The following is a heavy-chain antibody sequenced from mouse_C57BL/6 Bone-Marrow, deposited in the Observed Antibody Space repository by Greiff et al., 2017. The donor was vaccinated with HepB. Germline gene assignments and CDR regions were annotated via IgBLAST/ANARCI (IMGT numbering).Heavy chain of an antibody. CDR1: GYTFTDYY. CDR2: INPYNGGT. V-gene: IGHV1-19*01. J-gene: IGHJ1*03. CDR3: ARNYGSRYWYFDV. D-gene: IGHD1-1*01. Sequence: VHVKQSGPVLVKPGASVKMSCKASGYTFTDYYMNWVKQSHGKSLEWIGVINPYNGGTSYNQKFKGKATLTVDKSSSTAYMELNSLTSEDSAVYYCARNYGSRYWYFDVWGTGTTVTVSS.